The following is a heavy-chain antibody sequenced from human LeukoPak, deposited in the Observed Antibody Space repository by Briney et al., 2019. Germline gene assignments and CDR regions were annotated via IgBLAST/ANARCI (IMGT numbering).Heavy chain of an antibody. CDR1: GGSFSGYY. J-gene: IGHJ5*02. D-gene: IGHD2-21*02. CDR3: ARDRGVTAKRGWFDP. CDR2: IYYSGST. Sequence: PSETLSLTCAVYGGSFSGYYWSWIRQHPGKGLEWIGYIYYSGSTYHNPSLKSRVTISVDTSKNQFSLKLSSVTAADTAVYYCARDRGVTAKRGWFDPWGQGTLVTVSS. V-gene: IGHV4-31*11.